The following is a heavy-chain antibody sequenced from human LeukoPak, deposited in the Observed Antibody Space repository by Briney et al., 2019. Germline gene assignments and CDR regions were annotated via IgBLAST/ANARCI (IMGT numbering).Heavy chain of an antibody. CDR3: ARDPASSSWWYYYYYMDV. J-gene: IGHJ6*03. CDR1: EFTFSSYE. Sequence: PGGSLRLSCAASEFTFSSYEMNWVRQAPGKGLEWVSYISSCGSTILYADSVKGRFTISRDNAKNSLFLQMNSLRAEDTAVYYCARDPASSSWWYYYYYMDVWGKGTTVTVSS. D-gene: IGHD6-13*01. V-gene: IGHV3-48*03. CDR2: ISSCGSTI.